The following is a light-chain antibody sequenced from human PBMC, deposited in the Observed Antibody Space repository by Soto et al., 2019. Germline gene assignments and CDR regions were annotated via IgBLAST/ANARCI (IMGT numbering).Light chain of an antibody. CDR1: LNVLYSSNNKNQ. CDR3: QQYYSPPLT. CDR2: WAS. V-gene: IGKV4-1*01. Sequence: DIVMTQSPDSLAVSLGERATINCKSSLNVLYSSNNKNQLAWYQQKPGQPPKLLIYWASTRESGVPDRFGGSGSGTDFILTISSLQAEDVAVYYCQQYYSPPLTFGGGTKVEIK. J-gene: IGKJ4*01.